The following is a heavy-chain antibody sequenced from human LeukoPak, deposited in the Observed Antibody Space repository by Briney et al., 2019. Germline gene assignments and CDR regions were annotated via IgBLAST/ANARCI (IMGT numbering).Heavy chain of an antibody. J-gene: IGHJ4*02. Sequence: GGSLRLSCAASGFTFSSHGMNWVRQAPGKGLEWVSGISGSGGNTYYADSVKGRFTISRDNSKNTLYLQMNSLRAEDTAIYYCAKDLVTGSLDYWGQGTLVTVSS. CDR3: AKDLVTGSLDY. D-gene: IGHD3-10*01. V-gene: IGHV3-23*01. CDR2: ISGSGGNT. CDR1: GFTFSSHG.